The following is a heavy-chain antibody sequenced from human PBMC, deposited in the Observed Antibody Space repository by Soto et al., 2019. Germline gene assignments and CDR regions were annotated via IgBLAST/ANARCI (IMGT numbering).Heavy chain of an antibody. CDR1: GDSLRGQS. CDR2: LDQSGGT. D-gene: IGHD6-19*01. J-gene: IGHJ6*02. V-gene: IGHV4-34*01. Sequence: SETLSLTCAVVGDSLRGQSWNWIRRSPGKGLEWIGELDQSGGTNYNPPLKSRAIISDDTSKNQFSLTLTSVTAADTAVYYCAREDSYGWSGESLDVWGQGTTVTVSS. CDR3: AREDSYGWSGESLDV.